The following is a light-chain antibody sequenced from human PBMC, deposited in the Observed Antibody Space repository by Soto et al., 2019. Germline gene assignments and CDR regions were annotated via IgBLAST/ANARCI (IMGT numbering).Light chain of an antibody. Sequence: EIVMTQSPATLSVYPGERATLYCRASQSVSSNLAWYQQKPGHAPRLIIYGTYIRANGIPARFSGSGSGTEFTHTISSLQSEDFAVYYCQQYNNWPTLTFGGGTNVEIK. J-gene: IGKJ4*01. V-gene: IGKV3D-15*01. CDR2: GTY. CDR3: QQYNNWPTLT. CDR1: QSVSSN.